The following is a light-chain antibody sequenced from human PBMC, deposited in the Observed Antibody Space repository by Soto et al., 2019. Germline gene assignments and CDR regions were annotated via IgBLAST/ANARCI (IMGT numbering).Light chain of an antibody. J-gene: IGKJ1*01. CDR3: QQYSTYPWT. V-gene: IGKV1-5*03. CDR2: NAS. Sequence: DIQKIPSPASVSPSVGDRVTITCRASQGISSGLAWFQQKPGKAPKLIISNASTLESGVPSRFGGSGAGTEFTLTISSRQPADFATYFCQQYSTYPWTFGQGTKVDIK. CDR1: QGISSG.